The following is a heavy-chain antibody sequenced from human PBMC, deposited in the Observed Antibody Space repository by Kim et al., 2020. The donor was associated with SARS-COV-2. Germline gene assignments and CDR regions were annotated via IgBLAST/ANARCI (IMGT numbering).Heavy chain of an antibody. Sequence: STYYADSVKGRFTSSRDNSKNTLYLQMNSLRAEDTAVYYCAKDLRNYGRYWGQGTLVTVSS. V-gene: IGHV3-23*01. CDR3: AKDLRNYGRY. J-gene: IGHJ4*02. CDR2: ST. D-gene: IGHD3-10*01.